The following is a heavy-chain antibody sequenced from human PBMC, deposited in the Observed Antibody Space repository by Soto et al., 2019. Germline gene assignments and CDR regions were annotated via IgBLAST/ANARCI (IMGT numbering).Heavy chain of an antibody. CDR3: ARMNYYDSSGLRY. Sequence: QVQLQESGPGLVKPSETLSLTCTVSGDSVSSGRYYWCWIRQPPGKGLDWIGYISYSGSTNYNPSRKSRVTISLDTSKNQFSLRLSSVTAADTAVYYCARMNYYDSSGLRYWGQGTLVTVSS. CDR1: GDSVSSGRYY. J-gene: IGHJ4*02. V-gene: IGHV4-61*01. CDR2: ISYSGST. D-gene: IGHD3-22*01.